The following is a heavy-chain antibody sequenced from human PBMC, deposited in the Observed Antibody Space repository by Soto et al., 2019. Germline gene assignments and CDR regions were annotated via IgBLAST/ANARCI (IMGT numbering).Heavy chain of an antibody. J-gene: IGHJ4*02. CDR3: ARATTYSSSREFDY. CDR1: GGSISSSNW. V-gene: IGHV4-4*02. D-gene: IGHD6-6*01. CDR2: IYHSGST. Sequence: ASETLSLTCAVSGGSISSSNWWSCVRQPPGKGLEWIGEIYHSGSTNYNPSLKSRVTISVDKSKNQFSLKLSSVAAADTAVYYCARATTYSSSREFDYWGQGTLVTVSS.